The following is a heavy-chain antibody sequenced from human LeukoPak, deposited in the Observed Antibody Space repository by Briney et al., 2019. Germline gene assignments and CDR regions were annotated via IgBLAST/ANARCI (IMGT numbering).Heavy chain of an antibody. D-gene: IGHD2-21*02. CDR2: INTYNGNT. Sequence: ASVKVSCKASGYTFTTYGISWVRQAPGQGLEWMGWINTYNGNTNYAQKFQGRVTMTTDTSTSTVYMELRSLRSDDTAVYYCARKFCGGDCNYLDFWGQGTLVTVSS. CDR1: GYTFTTYG. CDR3: ARKFCGGDCNYLDF. V-gene: IGHV1-18*01. J-gene: IGHJ4*02.